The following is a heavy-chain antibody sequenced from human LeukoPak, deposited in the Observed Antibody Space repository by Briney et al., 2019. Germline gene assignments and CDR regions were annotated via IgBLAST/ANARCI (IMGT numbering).Heavy chain of an antibody. V-gene: IGHV1-18*01. J-gene: IGHJ6*03. CDR1: GYTFTSYG. CDR2: ISAYNGNT. Sequence: ASVKLSCKASGYTFTSYGISWVRQAPGQGLEWIGWISAYNGNTNYAQKLQGRVTMTTDTSTSTAYMELRSLRSDDTAVYYCARGGGIITIFGVVIPSPNYYYYMDVWGKGTTVTVSS. D-gene: IGHD3-3*01. CDR3: ARGGGIITIFGVVIPSPNYYYYMDV.